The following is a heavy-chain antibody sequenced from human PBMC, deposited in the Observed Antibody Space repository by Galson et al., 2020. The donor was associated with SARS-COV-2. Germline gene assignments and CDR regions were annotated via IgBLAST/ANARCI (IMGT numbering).Heavy chain of an antibody. Sequence: GEPLKISCTGSGYNFTNYWIAWLRQMPGKGLEWMGIIYPDDSDTRYSPSFQRQVTISADNSISTAYLQWSSLKASDTAMYYCARRFLEGYYYGMDVWGQGTTVTVSS. CDR2: IYPDDSDT. V-gene: IGHV5-51*01. J-gene: IGHJ6*02. CDR3: ARRFLEGYYYGMDV. CDR1: GYNFTNYW. D-gene: IGHD3-3*01.